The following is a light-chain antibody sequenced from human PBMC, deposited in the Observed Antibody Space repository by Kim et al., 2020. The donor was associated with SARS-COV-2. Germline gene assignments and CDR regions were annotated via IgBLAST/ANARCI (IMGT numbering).Light chain of an antibody. V-gene: IGLV3-1*01. Sequence: SYELTQPPSVSVSPGQTASITCSGDKLGDKYACWYQQKPGQSPVLVIYQDSKRPSGIPERFSGSNSGNTATLTISGTQAMDEADYYCQAWDSSPAFCGGT. J-gene: IGLJ2*01. CDR2: QDS. CDR3: QAWDSSPA. CDR1: KLGDKY.